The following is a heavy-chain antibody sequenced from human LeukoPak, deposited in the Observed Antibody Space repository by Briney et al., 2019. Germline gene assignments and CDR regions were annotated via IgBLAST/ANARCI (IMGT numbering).Heavy chain of an antibody. CDR1: GGSFSGYY. J-gene: IGHJ6*03. CDR3: ARDNRGYDYVWGSYNYYYYMDV. Sequence: SETLSLTCAVYGGSFSGYYWSWIRQPPGKGLEWIGEINHSGSTNYNPSLKSRVTISVDTSKNQFSLKLSSVTAADTAVYYCARDNRGYDYVWGSYNYYYYMDVWGKGTTVTVSS. CDR2: INHSGST. V-gene: IGHV4-34*01. D-gene: IGHD3-16*01.